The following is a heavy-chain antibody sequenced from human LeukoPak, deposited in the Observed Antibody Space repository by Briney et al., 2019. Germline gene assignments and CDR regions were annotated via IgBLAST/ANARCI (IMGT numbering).Heavy chain of an antibody. CDR3: AVYSSGHGMEFDP. D-gene: IGHD6-19*01. V-gene: IGHV1-58*01. Sequence: SVKVSCKASGFTFTSSAVQWVRQARGQRLEWIGWIVVGSGNTNYAQKFQERVTITRDMSTSTAYMELSSLRSEDTAVYYCAVYSSGHGMEFDPWGQGTLVTVSS. CDR1: GFTFTSSA. CDR2: IVVGSGNT. J-gene: IGHJ5*02.